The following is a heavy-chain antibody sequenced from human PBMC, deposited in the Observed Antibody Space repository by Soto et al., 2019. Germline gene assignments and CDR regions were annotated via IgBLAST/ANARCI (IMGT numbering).Heavy chain of an antibody. J-gene: IGHJ4*02. Sequence: GGSLRLSCAASGFTFSSYAMSWVRQAPGKGLEWVSAISGSGGSTYYADSVKGRFTISRDNSKNTLYLQMNSLRAEDTAVYYCAKDRGEKYCSGGSCKQGASGWGQGTLVTVSS. CDR3: AKDRGEKYCSGGSCKQGASG. D-gene: IGHD2-15*01. CDR2: ISGSGGST. V-gene: IGHV3-23*01. CDR1: GFTFSSYA.